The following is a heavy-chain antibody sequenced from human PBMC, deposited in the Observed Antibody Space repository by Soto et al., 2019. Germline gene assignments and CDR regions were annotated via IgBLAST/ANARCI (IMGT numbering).Heavy chain of an antibody. CDR3: ASTSSDYDFWSGSRAYYYYGMDV. J-gene: IGHJ6*02. CDR2: INAGNGNT. D-gene: IGHD3-3*01. Sequence: ASVKVSCKASGYTFTSYAMHWVRQAPGQRLEWMGWINAGNGNTKYSQKFQGRVTITRDTSASTAYMELSSLRSEDTAVYYRASTSSDYDFWSGSRAYYYYGMDVWGQGTTVTVSS. CDR1: GYTFTSYA. V-gene: IGHV1-3*01.